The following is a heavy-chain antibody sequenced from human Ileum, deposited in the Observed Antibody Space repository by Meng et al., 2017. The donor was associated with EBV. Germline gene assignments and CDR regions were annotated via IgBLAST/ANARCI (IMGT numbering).Heavy chain of an antibody. V-gene: IGHV4-59*01. CDR2: FYEGTT. J-gene: IGHJ4*02. D-gene: IGHD1-26*01. Sequence: VQLREAGPGLVKPSGTLSLTCDVSGVSISGNYWSWIRQSPVKGLEWIGFFYEGTTNYNPSLKSRVTIAAGPANNQISLRLSSVTSADTAVYYCAKGGQWDPLDSWGRGILVTVSS. CDR3: AKGGQWDPLDS. CDR1: GVSISGNY.